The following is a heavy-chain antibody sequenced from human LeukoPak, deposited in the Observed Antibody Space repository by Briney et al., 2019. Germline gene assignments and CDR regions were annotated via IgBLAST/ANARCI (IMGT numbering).Heavy chain of an antibody. V-gene: IGHV3-30*18. CDR3: AKDLSPLVWFVSGSDAFDI. Sequence: GGSLRLSCAASRFTFSTYGMYWVRQAPGKGLEVVAVISYDGSTKYYADSVTGRFTISRDNSKNTLYLQMNSLRPEDTAVYYCAKDLSPLVWFVSGSDAFDIWGQGTMVTVSS. CDR2: ISYDGSTK. D-gene: IGHD3-10*01. J-gene: IGHJ3*02. CDR1: RFTFSTYG.